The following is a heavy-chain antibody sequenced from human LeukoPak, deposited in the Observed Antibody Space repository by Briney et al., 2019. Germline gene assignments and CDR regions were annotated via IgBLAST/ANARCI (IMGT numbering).Heavy chain of an antibody. D-gene: IGHD3-3*01. CDR2: ISSSSSYI. CDR3: ARDKRFLEWLFQAIDY. CDR1: GFTFSSYS. V-gene: IGHV3-21*01. J-gene: IGHJ4*02. Sequence: GGSLRLSCAASGFTFSSYSMNWVRQAPGKGLECVSSISSSSSYIYYADSVKGRFTISRDNAKNSLYLQMNSLRAEDTAVYYCARDKRFLEWLFQAIDYWGQGTLVTVSS.